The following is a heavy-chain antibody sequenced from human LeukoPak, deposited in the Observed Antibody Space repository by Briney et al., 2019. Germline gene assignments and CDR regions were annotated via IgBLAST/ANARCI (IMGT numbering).Heavy chain of an antibody. CDR1: GGSISSGGYS. D-gene: IGHD5-18*01. V-gene: IGHV4-30-2*03. J-gene: IGHJ4*02. Sequence: SSQTLSLTCAVSGGSISSGGYSWSWIRQPPGKGLEWIGYIYHSGSTYYNPSLKSRVTMSVDTSRNQISLRLSSVTAADTAAYYCARHPRDEPAMVTSVSLRFDYWGQETLVTVSS. CDR2: IYHSGST. CDR3: ARHPRDEPAMVTSVSLRFDY.